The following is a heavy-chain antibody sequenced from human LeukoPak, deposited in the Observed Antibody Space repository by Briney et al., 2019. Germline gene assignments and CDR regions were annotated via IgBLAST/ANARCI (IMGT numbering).Heavy chain of an antibody. V-gene: IGHV3-53*01. D-gene: IGHD5-24*01. CDR3: ARKMATTDDY. CDR1: GFTFSSYA. J-gene: IGHJ4*02. Sequence: GGSLRLSCAASGFTFSSYAMSWVRQAPGKGLEWVSVISGGGTTYYADSVKGRFTISRDNSNNTLYLQMNSLRAEDTAMYYCARKMATTDDYWGQGTLVTVSS. CDR2: ISGGGTT.